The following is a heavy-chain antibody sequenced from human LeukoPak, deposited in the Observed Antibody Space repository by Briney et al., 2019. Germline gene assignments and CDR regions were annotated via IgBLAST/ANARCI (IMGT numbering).Heavy chain of an antibody. D-gene: IGHD3-22*01. CDR3: ARVGVVVITYTFDY. CDR1: GYTFTDYY. J-gene: IGHJ4*02. Sequence: ASVKVSCKASGYTFTDYYLHWVRQAPGQGLEWMGWINPNSGGTNYAQKFQGRVTMTRDTSISTAYMELSRLRSDDTAVYYCARVGVVVITYTFDYWGQGTLVTVSS. CDR2: INPNSGGT. V-gene: IGHV1-2*02.